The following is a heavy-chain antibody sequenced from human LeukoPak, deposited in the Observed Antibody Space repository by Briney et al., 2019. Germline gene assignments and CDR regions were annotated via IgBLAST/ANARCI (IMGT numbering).Heavy chain of an antibody. CDR2: ISSSSGYT. CDR1: GFSFSDCY. CDR3: ARSKRGYPYYFEY. D-gene: IGHD1-1*01. Sequence: GGSLRLSCAASGFSFSDCYMNWIRQAPGKGLEWVSYISSSSGYTNYADSVKGRLTISRDNAKNSLYLQMDSLRAEDTAVYYCARSKRGYPYYFEYWGQGTLVTVSS. J-gene: IGHJ4*02. V-gene: IGHV3-11*03.